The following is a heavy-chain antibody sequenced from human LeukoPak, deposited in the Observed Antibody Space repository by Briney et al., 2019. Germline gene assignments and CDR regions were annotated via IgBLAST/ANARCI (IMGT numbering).Heavy chain of an antibody. D-gene: IGHD2-15*01. V-gene: IGHV5-51*01. CDR2: IYPGDSDT. CDR1: GYRFTSYW. J-gene: IGHJ4*02. Sequence: GESLKISCKGSGYRFTSYWIGWVRQMPGKGLEWMGIIYPGDSDTRYSPSFRGQVTISADKSINTAYLQWSSLKASDTAMYYCARRVVVVNVDEYDYWGQGTLVTVSS. CDR3: ARRVVVVNVDEYDY.